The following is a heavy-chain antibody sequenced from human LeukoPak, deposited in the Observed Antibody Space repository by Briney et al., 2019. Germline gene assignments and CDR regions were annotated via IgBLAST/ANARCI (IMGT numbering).Heavy chain of an antibody. J-gene: IGHJ5*02. D-gene: IGHD3-22*01. CDR2: IYYSGST. Sequence: PSETLSLTCTVSGGSISSYYWSWIRQPPGKGLEWIGYIYYSGSTNYNPSLKSRVTISVDTSKNQFSLKLSSVTAADTAVYYCARAVDSSRNNWFDPWGQETLVTVSS. V-gene: IGHV4-59*01. CDR3: ARAVDSSRNNWFDP. CDR1: GGSISSYY.